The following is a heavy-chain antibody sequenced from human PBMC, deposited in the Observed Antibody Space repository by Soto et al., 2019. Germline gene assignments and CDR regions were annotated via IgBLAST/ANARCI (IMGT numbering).Heavy chain of an antibody. Sequence: SETLSLTCAVYGGSFSGYYWGWIRQPPGKGLEWIGSIYYSGSTYYNPSLKSRVTISVDTSKNQFSLKLSSVTAADTAVYYCARHYDILTGYYWAWFDPWGQGTLVTVSS. CDR2: IYYSGST. V-gene: IGHV4-39*01. D-gene: IGHD3-9*01. CDR3: ARHYDILTGYYWAWFDP. J-gene: IGHJ5*02. CDR1: GGSFSGYY.